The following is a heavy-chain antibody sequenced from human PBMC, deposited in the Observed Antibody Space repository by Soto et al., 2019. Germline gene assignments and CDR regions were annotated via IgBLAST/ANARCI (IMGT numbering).Heavy chain of an antibody. J-gene: IGHJ3*02. CDR2: INPNSGGT. D-gene: IGHD1-20*01. Sequence: SVKVSCKASGYTFTGYYMHWVRQAPGQGLEWMGWINPNSGGTNYAQKFQGWVTMTRDTSISTAYMELSRLRSDDTAVYYCARGLTGNDAAFDIWGQGTMVTVSS. CDR3: ARGLTGNDAAFDI. V-gene: IGHV1-2*04. CDR1: GYTFTGYY.